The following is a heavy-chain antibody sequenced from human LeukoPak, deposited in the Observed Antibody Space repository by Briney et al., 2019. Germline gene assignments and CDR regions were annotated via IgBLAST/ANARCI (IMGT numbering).Heavy chain of an antibody. CDR3: ARGVIRQQLVRKGGFDP. D-gene: IGHD6-13*01. J-gene: IGHJ5*02. CDR1: GFSFSTYS. V-gene: IGHV3-48*04. CDR2: ISSSGSTI. Sequence: PGESLRLSCAASGFSFSTYSMHWVRQAPGKGREWVSYISSSGSTIYYADSVKGRFTISRDNAKNSLYLQMNSLRAEDTAVYYCARGVIRQQLVRKGGFDPWGQGTLVTVSS.